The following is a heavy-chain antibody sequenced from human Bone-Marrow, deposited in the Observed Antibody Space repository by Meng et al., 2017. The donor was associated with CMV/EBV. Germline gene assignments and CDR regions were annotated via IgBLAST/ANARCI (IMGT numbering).Heavy chain of an antibody. CDR3: VRESYTDAFDI. D-gene: IGHD3-16*01. J-gene: IGHJ3*02. CDR1: GFTFSSYW. V-gene: IGHV3-74*01. Sequence: GGSLRLSCAASGFTFSSYWMHWVRQAPGKGLVWVSRINSDGSSTSYADSVKGRFTISRDNAKNTLYLQMSSLRVDDTAIYYCVRESYTDAFDIWGQGIMVTVSS. CDR2: INSDGSST.